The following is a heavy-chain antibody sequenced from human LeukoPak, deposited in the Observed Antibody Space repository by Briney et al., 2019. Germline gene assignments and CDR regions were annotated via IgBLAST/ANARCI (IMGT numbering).Heavy chain of an antibody. CDR3: ARARDTMVRGVIIGPHFDY. CDR1: GGSISSYY. Sequence: DPSETLSLTCTGSGGSISSYYWSWIRQPPGKGLEWIGYIYYSGSTNYNPSLKSRVTISVDTSKNQFSLKLSSVTAADTAVYYCARARDTMVRGVIIGPHFDYWGQGTLVTVSS. CDR2: IYYSGST. V-gene: IGHV4-59*01. D-gene: IGHD3-10*01. J-gene: IGHJ4*02.